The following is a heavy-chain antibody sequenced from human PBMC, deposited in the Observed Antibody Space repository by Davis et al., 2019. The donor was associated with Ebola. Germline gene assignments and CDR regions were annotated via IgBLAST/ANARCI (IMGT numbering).Heavy chain of an antibody. J-gene: IGHJ3*02. Sequence: DSLKGRFTMSRDNSENSLFLQMNSLKIEDTAMYYCARDFQWGFDMWGQGTMVTVSS. D-gene: IGHD7-27*01. V-gene: IGHV3-43*01. CDR3: ARDFQWGFDM.